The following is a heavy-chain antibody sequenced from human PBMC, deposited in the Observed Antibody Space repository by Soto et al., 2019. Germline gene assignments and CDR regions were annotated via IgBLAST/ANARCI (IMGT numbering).Heavy chain of an antibody. CDR2: INPSGGST. V-gene: IGHV1-46*03. Sequence: GASVKVSCKASGYTFTSYYMHWVRQAPGQGLEWMGIINPSGGSTSYAQKFQGRVTMTRDTSTSTVYMELSSLRSEDTAVYYCASSRNGYAVQDAFDIWGQGTMVTVSS. CDR3: ASSRNGYAVQDAFDI. D-gene: IGHD5-12*01. CDR1: GYTFTSYY. J-gene: IGHJ3*02.